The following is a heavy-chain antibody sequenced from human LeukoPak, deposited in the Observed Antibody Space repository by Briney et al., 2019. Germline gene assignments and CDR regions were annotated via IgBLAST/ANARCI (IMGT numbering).Heavy chain of an antibody. D-gene: IGHD2-2*01. CDR3: ARDWYYAIDY. CDR1: GGSISSSSYY. V-gene: IGHV4-39*02. Sequence: SETLSLTCTVSGGSISSSSYYWGWIRQPPGKGLEWIGSIYYSGSTYYNPSLKSRVTISVDTSKNQFSLKLSSVTAADTAVYYCARDWYYAIDYWGQGTLVTVSS. J-gene: IGHJ4*02. CDR2: IYYSGST.